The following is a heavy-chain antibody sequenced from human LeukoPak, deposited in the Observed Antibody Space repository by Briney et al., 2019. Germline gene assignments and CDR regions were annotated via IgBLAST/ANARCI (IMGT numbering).Heavy chain of an antibody. CDR2: IYTSGST. J-gene: IGHJ5*02. CDR1: GGSISTYY. V-gene: IGHV4-4*07. Sequence: SETLSLTCTVSGGSISTYYWSWIRQPAGRGLEGMGRIYTSGSTNYNPSLKSRVTMSVDTSKNQFSLKLSSVTAADTAVYYCAREEEQMARGLDPWGQGALVTVSS. CDR3: AREEEQMARGLDP. D-gene: IGHD5-24*01.